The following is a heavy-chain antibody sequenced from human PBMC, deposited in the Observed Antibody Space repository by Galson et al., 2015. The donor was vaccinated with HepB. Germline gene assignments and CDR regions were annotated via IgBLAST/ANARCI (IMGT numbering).Heavy chain of an antibody. CDR3: ARDAIRSSSWFTRGGGGRTTD. D-gene: IGHD6-13*01. Sequence: SVKVSCKASGYTFTGYYMHWVRQAPGQGLEWMGWINPNSGGTNYAQKFQGRVTMTRDTSISTAYMELSRLRSDDTAVYYCARDAIRSSSWFTRGGGGRTTDWGQGTLVTVSS. CDR2: INPNSGGT. V-gene: IGHV1-2*02. CDR1: GYTFTGYY. J-gene: IGHJ4*02.